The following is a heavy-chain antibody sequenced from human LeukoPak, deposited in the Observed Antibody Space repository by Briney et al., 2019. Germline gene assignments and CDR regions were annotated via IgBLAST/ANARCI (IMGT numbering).Heavy chain of an antibody. D-gene: IGHD2-21*02. J-gene: IGHJ4*02. CDR3: AKDWGAYCGGDCNGFDY. CDR2: ISGSGGST. V-gene: IGHV3-23*01. CDR1: GFTFSSYA. Sequence: PGGSLRLSCAASGFTFSSYAMSWVRQAPGKGLEWVSAISGSGGSTYYADSVKGRFTISRDKSKNTLYLQMNSLRAEDTAVYYCAKDWGAYCGGDCNGFDYWGQGTQVTVSS.